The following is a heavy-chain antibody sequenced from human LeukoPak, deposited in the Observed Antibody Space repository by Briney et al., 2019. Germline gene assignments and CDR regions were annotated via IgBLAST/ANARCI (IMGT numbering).Heavy chain of an antibody. Sequence: SETLSLTCTVSGGSISRDYWSWIRQPPGKGLEWIGYIFHTGSSNYNASLRSRATISVDTSKNLFSLRLSAVTAADTAVYYYARDGGHAFDVWGQGTMVTVSS. CDR1: GGSISRDY. CDR2: IFHTGSS. V-gene: IGHV4-59*01. J-gene: IGHJ3*01. D-gene: IGHD2-15*01. CDR3: ARDGGHAFDV.